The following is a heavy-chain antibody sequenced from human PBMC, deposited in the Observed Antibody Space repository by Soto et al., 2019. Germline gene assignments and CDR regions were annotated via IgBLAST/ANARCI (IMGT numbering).Heavy chain of an antibody. V-gene: IGHV3-21*01. D-gene: IGHD2-2*01. Sequence: EVQLVESGGGLVKPGGSLRLSCAASGFTFSSYSMNWVRQAPGKGLEWVSSINTGSTYIYYADSVKGRFTISRDNAKYSLYLQMNSLRAEDTAVYYCARGTVVYCSSTSCSNYYYYGMDVWGQGTTVTVSS. CDR2: INTGSTYI. CDR1: GFTFSSYS. CDR3: ARGTVVYCSSTSCSNYYYYGMDV. J-gene: IGHJ6*02.